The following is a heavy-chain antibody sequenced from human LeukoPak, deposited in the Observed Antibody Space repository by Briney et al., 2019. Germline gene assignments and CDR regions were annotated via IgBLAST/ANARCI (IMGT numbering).Heavy chain of an antibody. J-gene: IGHJ4*02. V-gene: IGHV1-2*02. Sequence: ASVKVSCKASGYTFTGFYIQWVRQAPGQGLEGIGWINPNSGGTYFAQKFQGKVNMTRETSISTAYMELNRLTSDDTAVYYCAREMHSSSWGGSASSGTGYWGQGTLVTVSS. CDR1: GYTFTGFY. CDR2: INPNSGGT. CDR3: AREMHSSSWGGSASSGTGY. D-gene: IGHD6-6*01.